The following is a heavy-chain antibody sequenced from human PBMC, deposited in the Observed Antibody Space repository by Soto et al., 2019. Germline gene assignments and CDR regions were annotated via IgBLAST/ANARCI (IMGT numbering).Heavy chain of an antibody. CDR2: INPYNGNT. Sequence: QVQLAQSGAEVKKPGASVKVSCKASGYTFTSYGISWVRQAPGQGLEWMAWINPYNGNTKYAEKFLGRVTVTTDTSTATAYMEVRSLXXXXXXXXYCARVGVGLAAPRVWPYWGQGTPVTVSS. J-gene: IGHJ4*02. CDR3: ARVGVGLAAPRVWPY. D-gene: IGHD6-13*01. V-gene: IGHV1-18*01. CDR1: GYTFTSYG.